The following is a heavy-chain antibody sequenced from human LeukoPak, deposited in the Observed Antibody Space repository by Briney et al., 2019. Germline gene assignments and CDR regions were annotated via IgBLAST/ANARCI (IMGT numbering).Heavy chain of an antibody. CDR2: IRYDGSNK. CDR1: GFTFSDYY. Sequence: PGGSLRLSCAASGFTFSDYYMSWIRQAPGKGLEWVAFIRYDGSNKYYADSVKGRFTISRDNSKNTLYLQMNSLRAEDTAVYYCANNSSSWYYYYYYYYMDVWGKGTTVTVSS. J-gene: IGHJ6*03. D-gene: IGHD6-13*01. CDR3: ANNSSSWYYYYYYYYMDV. V-gene: IGHV3-30*02.